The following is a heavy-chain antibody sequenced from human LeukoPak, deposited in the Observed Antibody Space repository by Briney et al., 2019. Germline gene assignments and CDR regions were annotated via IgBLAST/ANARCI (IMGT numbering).Heavy chain of an antibody. CDR2: ISAYNGNT. V-gene: IGHV1-18*01. Sequence: ASVKVSCKASGYTFTSYGISWVRQAPGQGLEWMGWISAYNGNTNYAQKLQGRVTMTTDTSTSTAYKELRSLRSDDTAVYYCARDGTIFGVVIMPQYYYYGMDVWGQGTTVTVSS. CDR3: ARDGTIFGVVIMPQYYYYGMDV. J-gene: IGHJ6*02. D-gene: IGHD3-3*01. CDR1: GYTFTSYG.